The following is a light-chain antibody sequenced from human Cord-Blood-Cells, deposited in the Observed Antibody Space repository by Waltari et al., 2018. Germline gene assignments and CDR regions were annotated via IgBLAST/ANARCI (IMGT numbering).Light chain of an antibody. J-gene: IGLJ3*02. CDR2: RNN. CDR1: SSNIGGNS. Sequence: QSVLTQPPSAYGTPGQRVTIHWSGSSSNIGGNSVYWYQQLPGTAPKLLIYRNNQRPSGVPDRFSGSKSGTSASLAISGLRSEDEADYYCAAWDDSLSGRVFGGGTKLTVL. CDR3: AAWDDSLSGRV. V-gene: IGLV1-47*01.